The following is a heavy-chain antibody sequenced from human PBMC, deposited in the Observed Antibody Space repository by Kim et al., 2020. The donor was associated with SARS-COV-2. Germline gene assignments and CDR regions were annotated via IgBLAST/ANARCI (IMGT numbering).Heavy chain of an antibody. Sequence: YYNPSLKSRVTISVDTSKNQFSLKLSSVTAADTAVYYCARQGEWLFTFDYWGQGTLVTVSS. V-gene: IGHV4-31*02. CDR3: ARQGEWLFTFDY. D-gene: IGHD3-3*01. J-gene: IGHJ4*02.